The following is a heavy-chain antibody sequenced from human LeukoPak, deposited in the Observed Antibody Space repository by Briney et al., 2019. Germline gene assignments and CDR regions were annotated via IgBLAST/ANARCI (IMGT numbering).Heavy chain of an antibody. CDR3: TRENWHLDY. Sequence: GGSLRLSCAASGFTFSSYSMNWVRQAPGKGLEWVGNINQDGSEKYYGDSVKDRFTISRDNAKNSLYLQMNSLRAEDAAVYYCTRENWHLDYWGQGNLVTVSS. CDR1: GFTFSSYS. J-gene: IGHJ4*02. V-gene: IGHV3-7*01. CDR2: INQDGSEK.